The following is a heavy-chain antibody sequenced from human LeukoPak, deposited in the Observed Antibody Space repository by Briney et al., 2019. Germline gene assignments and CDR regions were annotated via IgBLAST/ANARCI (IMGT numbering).Heavy chain of an antibody. J-gene: IGHJ4*02. CDR1: GGSISSSSYY. CDR2: IYYSGST. D-gene: IGHD3-10*01. Sequence: SETLSLTCTVSGGSISSSSYYWGWIRQPPGKGLEWIGYIYYSGSTNYNPSLKSRVTISVDTSKNQFSLKLSSVTAADTAVYYCARQVTDYGSGSRRLHFDYWGQGTLVTVSS. CDR3: ARQVTDYGSGSRRLHFDY. V-gene: IGHV4-61*05.